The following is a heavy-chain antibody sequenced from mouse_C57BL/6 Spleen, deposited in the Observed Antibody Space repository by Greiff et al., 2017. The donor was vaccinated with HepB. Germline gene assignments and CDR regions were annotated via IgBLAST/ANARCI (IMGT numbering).Heavy chain of an antibody. D-gene: IGHD2-12*01. J-gene: IGHJ2*01. V-gene: IGHV5-6*02. CDR3: ARRGGSYYYFDY. CDR2: ISSGGSYN. Sequence: EVKLVESGGDLVKPGGSLKLSCAASGFAFSSYGMSWVRQTPDKRLEWVATISSGGSYNYFPDSVKGRFTISRDNAKNTLYLQMSGLKSEDTAMYYCARRGGSYYYFDYWGQGTTLTVSS. CDR1: GFAFSSYG.